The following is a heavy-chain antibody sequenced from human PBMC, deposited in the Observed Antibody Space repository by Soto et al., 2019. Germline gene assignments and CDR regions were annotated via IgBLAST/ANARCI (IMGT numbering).Heavy chain of an antibody. CDR1: GGSFSSGGYY. Sequence: QVQLQESGPGLVKPSQTLSLTCTVSGGSFSSGGYYWSWIRQHPGKGLEWIGYIYYSGSTYYNPSLKSRITLSVDTSKNQFSLKLSSVTAADTAVYYCARVFSSGWYAADYWGQGTPVTVSS. D-gene: IGHD6-19*01. V-gene: IGHV4-31*03. J-gene: IGHJ4*02. CDR3: ARVFSSGWYAADY. CDR2: IYYSGST.